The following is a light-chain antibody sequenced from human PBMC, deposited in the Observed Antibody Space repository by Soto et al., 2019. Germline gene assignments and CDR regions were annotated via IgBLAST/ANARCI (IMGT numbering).Light chain of an antibody. CDR2: EVS. V-gene: IGLV2-8*01. CDR1: SSDVVGYNF. CDR3: SSYAAGNVVV. Sequence: QSALTQPPSASGSPGQSVTISCTGTSSDVVGYNFVYLYQQHPGKATHLMMFEVSDPRSGVPDRFSCSKSSSTASPTVAGVQAEDEAAYYCSSYAAGNVVVFGGGTKLTVL. J-gene: IGLJ2*01.